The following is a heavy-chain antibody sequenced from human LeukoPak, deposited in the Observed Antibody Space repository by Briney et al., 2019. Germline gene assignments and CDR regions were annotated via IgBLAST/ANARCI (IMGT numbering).Heavy chain of an antibody. J-gene: IGHJ6*03. CDR3: ARGVVLRFLERPASYMDV. D-gene: IGHD3-3*01. CDR1: GGSISSSSYY. Sequence: SETLSLTCTVSGGSISSSSYYWGWIRQPPGKGLEWIGSIYYSGSTYYNPSLKSRVTISVDTSKNQFSLKLSSVTAADTAVYYCARGVVLRFLERPASYMDVWGKGTTVTVSS. CDR2: IYYSGST. V-gene: IGHV4-39*01.